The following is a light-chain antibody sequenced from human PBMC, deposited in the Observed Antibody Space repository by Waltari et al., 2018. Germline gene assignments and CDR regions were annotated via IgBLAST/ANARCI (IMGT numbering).Light chain of an antibody. J-gene: IGKJ1*01. V-gene: IGKV2-28*01. CDR3: MQALESPRT. Sequence: DIVMTQSPLSLSVTPGEPASISCRSSQSLLHRNGYNYLAWYLQKQGQSPQLLIYLGSNRAAGVPDRFSGSGSGTDFTLKISRVETEDVGVYYCMQALESPRTFGQGTKVEIK. CDR2: LGS. CDR1: QSLLHRNGYNY.